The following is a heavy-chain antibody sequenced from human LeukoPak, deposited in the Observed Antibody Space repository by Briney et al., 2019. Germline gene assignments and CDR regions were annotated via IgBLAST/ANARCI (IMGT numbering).Heavy chain of an antibody. CDR2: IKQDGSEK. D-gene: IGHD3-16*02. J-gene: IGHJ6*03. CDR1: GFTFSSYW. Sequence: GGSLRLSCAASGFTFSSYWMSWVRQAPGKGLEWVANIKQDGSEKYYVDSVKGRFTISRDNAKNTLYLQMNSLRAEDTAVYYCARSFYYYYMDVWGKGTTVTISS. CDR3: ARSFYYYYMDV. V-gene: IGHV3-7*01.